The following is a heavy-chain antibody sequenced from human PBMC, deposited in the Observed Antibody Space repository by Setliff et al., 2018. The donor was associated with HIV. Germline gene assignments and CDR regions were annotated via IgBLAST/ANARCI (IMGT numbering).Heavy chain of an antibody. V-gene: IGHV1-69*13. D-gene: IGHD1-1*01. CDR1: GGTFSLYA. CDR3: ATDTTSYGKLRFKYYYYYMDV. CDR2: IIPIFNTA. Sequence: SVKVSCKASGGTFSLYAINWVRQAPGQGLEWMGGIIPIFNTANYAQKFQGRVTITADGSTSTAYMELSSLRFEDTATYYCATDTTSYGKLRFKYYYYYMDVWGKGTTVTVSS. J-gene: IGHJ6*03.